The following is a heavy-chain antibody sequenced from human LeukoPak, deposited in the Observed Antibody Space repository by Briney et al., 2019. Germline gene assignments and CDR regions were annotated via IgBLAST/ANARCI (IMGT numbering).Heavy chain of an antibody. Sequence: ASVNVSCKASGYTFTTYGIHWVRQAPGQGLEWMGWISTNNGKTNYAQNLQDRVSMTADRSTSTAYVELRSLRSDDTAVYYCARSVWECTANTCYSAFDYWGQGSLVTVSS. CDR2: ISTNNGKT. CDR3: ARSVWECTANTCYSAFDY. J-gene: IGHJ4*02. CDR1: GYTFTTYG. D-gene: IGHD2-15*01. V-gene: IGHV1-18*01.